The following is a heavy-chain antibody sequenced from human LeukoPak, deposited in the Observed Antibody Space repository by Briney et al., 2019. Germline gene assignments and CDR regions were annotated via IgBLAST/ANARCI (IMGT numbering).Heavy chain of an antibody. CDR3: ARGHRSSWPLLGYYYYMDV. CDR2: MNPNSGNT. D-gene: IGHD6-13*01. J-gene: IGHJ6*03. Sequence: GASVKVSCKASGYTFTSYDINWVRQATGQGLEWMGWMNPNSGNTGYAQKFQGRVTMTRNTSISTAYMELSSLRSEDTAVYYCARGHRSSWPLLGYYYYMDVWGKGTTVTISS. V-gene: IGHV1-8*01. CDR1: GYTFTSYD.